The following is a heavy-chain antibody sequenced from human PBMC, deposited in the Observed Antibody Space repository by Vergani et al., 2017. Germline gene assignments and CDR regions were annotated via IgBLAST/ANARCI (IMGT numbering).Heavy chain of an antibody. CDR2: ISGSGGST. Sequence: EVQLLESGGGLVQPGGSLRLSCAASGFTFSSYAMSWVRQAPGKGLEWVSAISGSGGSTYYADSVKGRFTISRDNSKNTLYLQMNSLRAEDTAVYYCASDRDTTVTTMGAFYIWGQGTMVTVSS. CDR1: GFTFSSYA. CDR3: ASDRDTTVTTMGAFYI. D-gene: IGHD4-17*01. V-gene: IGHV3-23*01. J-gene: IGHJ3*02.